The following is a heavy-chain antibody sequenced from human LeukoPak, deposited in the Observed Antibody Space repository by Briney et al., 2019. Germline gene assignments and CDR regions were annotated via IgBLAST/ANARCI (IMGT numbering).Heavy chain of an antibody. V-gene: IGHV4-39*01. CDR1: GGSISSSSSF. D-gene: IGHD5-12*01. Sequence: PSETLSLTCTVSGGSISSSSSFWGWIRQPPGKGLEWIGHIKNGGSPNYNPPLKSRVTISLDTSKNQFSLTVSSVTAADRAVYYCARLTWITDYWGQGTLVTVSS. CDR3: ARLTWITDY. J-gene: IGHJ4*02. CDR2: IKNGGSP.